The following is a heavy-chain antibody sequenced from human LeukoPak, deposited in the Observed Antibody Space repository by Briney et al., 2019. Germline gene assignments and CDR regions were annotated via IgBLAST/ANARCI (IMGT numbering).Heavy chain of an antibody. V-gene: IGHV4-4*02. D-gene: IGHD4-11*01. Sequence: SQTLSLTCTVSGGSISSSNWWSWVRQPPAKGLEWIGRIFHTRTTVYKTSLMGRVTISVDKSKNQFSLKLTYVPAAHPAMYYFATLTATTLSVYYCYMDVWGKGTTATVSS. J-gene: IGHJ6*03. CDR1: GGSISSSNW. CDR3: ATLTATTLSVYYCYMDV. CDR2: IFHTRTT.